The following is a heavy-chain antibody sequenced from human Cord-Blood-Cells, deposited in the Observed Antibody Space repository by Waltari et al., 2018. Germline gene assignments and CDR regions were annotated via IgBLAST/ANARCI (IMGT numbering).Heavy chain of an antibody. CDR1: GYSIRSGYY. D-gene: IGHD1-26*01. Sequence: QVQLQESGPGLVKPSETLSLTCAVSGYSIRSGYYWGWIRQPPGKGLEWIGSIYHSGSTYYNPSLKSRVTISVDTSKNQFSLKLSSVTAADTAVYYCARDLGYSGSYYYYGMDVWGQGTTVTVSS. V-gene: IGHV4-38-2*02. CDR2: IYHSGST. CDR3: ARDLGYSGSYYYYGMDV. J-gene: IGHJ6*02.